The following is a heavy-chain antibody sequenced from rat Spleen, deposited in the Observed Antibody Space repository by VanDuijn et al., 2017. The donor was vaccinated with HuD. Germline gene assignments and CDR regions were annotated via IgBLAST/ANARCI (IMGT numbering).Heavy chain of an antibody. CDR3: AREGGGFDY. CDR1: GFSLISYN. Sequence: QVQLKVSGPGLVQPSETLSLTCTVSGFSLISYNVHWVRQPPGKGLEWMGVMWSGGSTDYNSVLKSRLSINRDTSKNQVFLKMNSLQSEDTTTYYCAREGGGFDYWGQGVMVTVSS. J-gene: IGHJ2*01. V-gene: IGHV2-45*01. CDR2: MWSGGST.